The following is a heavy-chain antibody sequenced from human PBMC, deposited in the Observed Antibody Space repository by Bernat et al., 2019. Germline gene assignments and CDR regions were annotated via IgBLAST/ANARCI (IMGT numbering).Heavy chain of an antibody. V-gene: IGHV3-33*01. CDR1: GFTFSNYG. CDR3: AREGWSAMAAAGTGADY. D-gene: IGHD6-25*01. Sequence: QVQLVESGGGVVQPGTSLRLSCVASGFTFSNYGMHWVRQAPGKGLEWVAVIWYESSNSYYADSVRGRFNISKDNSKNTLFLQVNSLRTEDTGVYYCAREGWSAMAAAGTGADYWGQGTLVSVSS. J-gene: IGHJ4*02. CDR2: IWYESSNS.